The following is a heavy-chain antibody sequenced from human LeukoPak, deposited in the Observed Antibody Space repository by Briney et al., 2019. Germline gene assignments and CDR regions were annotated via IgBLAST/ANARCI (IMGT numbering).Heavy chain of an antibody. Sequence: SSETLSLTCTVSGGSISSSSYYWGWIRQPPGKGLEWIGSIYYSGSTYYNPSLKSRVTISVDTSKNQFSLKLSSVTAADTAVYYCARGKVNWKRDRHPWDYWGQGTLVTVSS. CDR2: IYYSGST. V-gene: IGHV4-39*01. D-gene: IGHD1-20*01. CDR1: GGSISSSSYY. CDR3: ARGKVNWKRDRHPWDY. J-gene: IGHJ4*02.